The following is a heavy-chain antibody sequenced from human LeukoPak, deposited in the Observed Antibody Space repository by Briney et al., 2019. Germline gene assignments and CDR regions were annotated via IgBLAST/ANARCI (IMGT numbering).Heavy chain of an antibody. CDR2: ISSSGSTI. Sequence: GGSLRLSCAASGFTFSDYYMSWIRQAPGKGLEWVSYISSSGSTIYYADSVKGRFTISRDNAKNSLYLQMNSLRAEDTAVYSCARPPARLPAHGGVDYWGQGTLVTVSS. CDR1: GFTFSDYY. J-gene: IGHJ4*02. V-gene: IGHV3-11*01. D-gene: IGHD4-23*01. CDR3: ARPPARLPAHGGVDY.